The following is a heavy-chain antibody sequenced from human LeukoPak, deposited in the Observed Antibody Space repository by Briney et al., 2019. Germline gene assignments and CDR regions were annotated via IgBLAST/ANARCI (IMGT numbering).Heavy chain of an antibody. Sequence: SETLSLTCAVYGGSFSGYYWSWIRQPPGKGLEWIGEINHSGSTNYNPSLKSRVTISVDTSKNQFSLKLSSVTAADTAVYYCARGGEVPGSSWYDYWGQGTLVTVSS. CDR3: ARGGEVPGSSWYDY. J-gene: IGHJ4*02. V-gene: IGHV4-34*01. D-gene: IGHD6-13*01. CDR1: GGSFSGYY. CDR2: INHSGST.